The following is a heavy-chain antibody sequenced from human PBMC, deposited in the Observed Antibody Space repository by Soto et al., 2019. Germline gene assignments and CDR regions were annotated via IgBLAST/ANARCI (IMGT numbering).Heavy chain of an antibody. V-gene: IGHV4-4*02. J-gene: IGHJ5*02. D-gene: IGHD6-13*01. CDR1: GGSISSSNW. CDR3: ERASGGIAAAGT. Sequence: SETLSLTCAVSGGSISSSNWWSWVRQAPGKGLEWIGEIYHSGSTNYNPSLKSRATISVDKSKNQFTLNLSSVTAADTGVYYCERASGGIAAAGTWGQGTLVTSPQ. CDR2: IYHSGST.